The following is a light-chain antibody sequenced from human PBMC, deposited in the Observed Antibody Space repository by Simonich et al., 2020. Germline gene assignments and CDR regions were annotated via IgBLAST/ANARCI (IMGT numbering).Light chain of an antibody. CDR1: QSVLYSSNNKNY. CDR2: WES. J-gene: IGKJ4*01. V-gene: IGKV4-1*01. Sequence: DIVMTQSPASLAVSLGERATINCKSSQSVLYSSNNKNYLAWYQQQPGQPPKLLIYWESTRESGVPDRFSGSGSGTEFTLTISSLQSEDFAVYYCQQYNNWTPLTFGGGTKVEIK. CDR3: QQYNNWTPLT.